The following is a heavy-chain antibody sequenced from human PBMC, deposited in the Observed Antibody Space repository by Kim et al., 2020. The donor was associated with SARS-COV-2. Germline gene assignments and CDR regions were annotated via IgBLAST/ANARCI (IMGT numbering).Heavy chain of an antibody. V-gene: IGHV3-48*01. J-gene: IGHJ4*02. CDR1: GFTFGSFG. D-gene: IGHD6-19*01. CDR3: ARTFSGGWYYLDF. CDR2: ISTRSTTI. Sequence: GGSLRPSCAASGFTFGSFGMNWVRQSPGKGLEWIASISTRSTTIYYADSVKGRFSISRDNARNPLYLQMNSLRGDDTAIYYCARTFSGGWYYLDFWGQGTLVTVSS.